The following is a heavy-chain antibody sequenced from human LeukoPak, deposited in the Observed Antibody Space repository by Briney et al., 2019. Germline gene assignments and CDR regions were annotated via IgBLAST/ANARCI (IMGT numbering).Heavy chain of an antibody. Sequence: SETLSLTCTVSGGPISSYYWSWIRQPPGKGLEWIGYIYYSGSTNYNPSLKSRVTISVDTSKNQFSLKLSSVTAADTAVYYCARDSSSWYPGYFQHWGQGTLVTVSS. CDR3: ARDSSSWYPGYFQH. CDR2: IYYSGST. J-gene: IGHJ1*01. V-gene: IGHV4-59*01. CDR1: GGPISSYY. D-gene: IGHD6-13*01.